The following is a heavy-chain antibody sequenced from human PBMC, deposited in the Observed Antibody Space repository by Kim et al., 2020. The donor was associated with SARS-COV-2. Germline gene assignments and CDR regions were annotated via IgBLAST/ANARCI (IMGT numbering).Heavy chain of an antibody. CDR3: NRGLWSWDMDV. CDR2: INWNGGNGAK. D-gene: IGHD2-21*01. V-gene: IGHV3-15*01. CDR1: GFTFSDFA. J-gene: IGHJ6*03. Sequence: GGSLRLSCAGSGFTFSDFAMSWVRQAPGKGLEWVGGINWNGGNGAKAYAAKGRGRISRASNKKKLKLQMTMMSAETEDSYLCYGNRGLWSWDMDVWGKG.